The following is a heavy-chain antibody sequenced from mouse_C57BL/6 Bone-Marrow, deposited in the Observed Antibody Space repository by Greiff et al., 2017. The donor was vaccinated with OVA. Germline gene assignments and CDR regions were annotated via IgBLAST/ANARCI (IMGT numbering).Heavy chain of an antibody. CDR3: ARVGSPFAY. D-gene: IGHD4-1*01. J-gene: IGHJ3*01. CDR1: GYTFTSYW. V-gene: IGHV1-64*01. Sequence: QVQLKQPGAELVKPGASVKLSCKASGYTFTSYWMHWVKQRPGQGLEWIGMIHPNSGSTNYNEKFKSKATLTVDKSSSTAYMQLSSLTSEDSAVYYCARVGSPFAYWGQGTLVTVSA. CDR2: IHPNSGST.